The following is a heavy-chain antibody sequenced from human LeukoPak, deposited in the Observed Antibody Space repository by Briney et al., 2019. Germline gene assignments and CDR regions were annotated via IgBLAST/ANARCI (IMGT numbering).Heavy chain of an antibody. J-gene: IGHJ5*02. CDR1: GFTFSSYS. V-gene: IGHV3-48*01. Sequence: GGSLRLSCAASGFTFSSYSMNWVRQAPGKGLEWVSYISSSSSTIYYADSVKGRFTISRDNAKNSLYLQMNSLRAEDTAVYYCARDCGIIGWFDPWAREPWSPSPQ. CDR3: ARDCGIIGWFDP. CDR2: ISSSSSTI. D-gene: IGHD2-15*01.